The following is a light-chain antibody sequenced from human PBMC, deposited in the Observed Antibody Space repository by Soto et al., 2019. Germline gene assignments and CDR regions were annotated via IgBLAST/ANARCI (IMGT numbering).Light chain of an antibody. V-gene: IGLV1-40*01. Sequence: QSVLTQPPSVSGAPGQRVTISCTGSSSNIGAGYDVHWYQQLPGTAPKLLIYGNNNRPSGVPDRFSGSKSGTSASLAITGLQAEDEADYYCSSYTSSSTLFGTGTKVTVL. CDR3: SSYTSSSTL. CDR1: SSNIGAGYD. J-gene: IGLJ1*01. CDR2: GNN.